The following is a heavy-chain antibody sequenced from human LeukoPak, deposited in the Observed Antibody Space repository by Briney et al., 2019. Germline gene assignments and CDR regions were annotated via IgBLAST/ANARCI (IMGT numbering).Heavy chain of an antibody. J-gene: IGHJ4*02. V-gene: IGHV3-30-3*01. CDR2: ISSDGNNK. D-gene: IGHD3-16*01. CDR3: ARVHYDYSGMWGGTYDS. CDR1: GFTFSRYA. Sequence: PGGSLRLSCAVSGFTFSRYAMHWVRQAPGQGLEWVALISSDGNNKYYADSVKGRFTISRDNSKNTLYLQLNSLRVEDTAVYYCARVHYDYSGMWGGTYDSWGQGTLVTVSS.